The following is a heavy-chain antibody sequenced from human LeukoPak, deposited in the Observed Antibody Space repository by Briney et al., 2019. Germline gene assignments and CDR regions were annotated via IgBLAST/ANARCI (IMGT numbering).Heavy chain of an antibody. CDR2: VYYSGST. CDR1: GDSISSGDYY. D-gene: IGHD2-2*02. J-gene: IGHJ5*02. CDR3: ARDSPDCGSTTCYKDWFDP. Sequence: SETLSLTCTVSGDSISSGDYYWGWIRQPPGKGLQWIGSVYYSGSTYYNPSLQSRVTISVDTSKNHFSLKLSSVTAADTAVYYCARDSPDCGSTTCYKDWFDPWGQGTLVTVSS. V-gene: IGHV4-39*07.